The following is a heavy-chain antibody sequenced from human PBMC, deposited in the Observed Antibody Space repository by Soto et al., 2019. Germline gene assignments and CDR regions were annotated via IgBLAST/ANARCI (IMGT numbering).Heavy chain of an antibody. CDR1: GYTFTSYD. D-gene: IGHD2-2*01. J-gene: IGHJ3*02. CDR3: ASEPWCSSTSCLDI. Sequence: GASVKPSCTASGYTFTSYDINWVRQATGQGLEWMGWMNPNSGNTGYAQKFQGRVTMTRNTSISTAYMELSSLRSEDTAVYYCASEPWCSSTSCLDIWGQGTMVTVSS. V-gene: IGHV1-8*01. CDR2: MNPNSGNT.